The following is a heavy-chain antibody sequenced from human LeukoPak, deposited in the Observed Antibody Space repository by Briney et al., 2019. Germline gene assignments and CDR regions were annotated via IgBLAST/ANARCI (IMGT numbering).Heavy chain of an antibody. Sequence: GGSLRLSCTASGFTFSDYAMNWVRQAPGKGLEWVGFIRTTAYGGTTEYAASVKGRFTLSRDDSKSIAYLQMNSLKTEDTAVYYGTSGGSGRDYWGQGTLVTVSS. CDR3: TSGGSGRDY. V-gene: IGHV3-49*04. J-gene: IGHJ4*02. CDR2: IRTTAYGGTT. D-gene: IGHD2-15*01. CDR1: GFTFSDYA.